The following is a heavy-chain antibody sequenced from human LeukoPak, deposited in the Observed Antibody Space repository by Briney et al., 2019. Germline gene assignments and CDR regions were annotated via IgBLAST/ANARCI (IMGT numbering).Heavy chain of an antibody. Sequence: ASVKVSCKASGYTFTSYDINWVRQATGQGLEWMGWMNPNSGNTGYAQKFQGRVTMTRNTSISTAYMELSSLRSEDTAVYYCARDHPAEDIVVVPAAIEAPYYFDYWGREPWSPSPQ. CDR1: GYTFTSYD. CDR3: ARDHPAEDIVVVPAAIEAPYYFDY. D-gene: IGHD2-2*02. CDR2: MNPNSGNT. J-gene: IGHJ4*02. V-gene: IGHV1-8*01.